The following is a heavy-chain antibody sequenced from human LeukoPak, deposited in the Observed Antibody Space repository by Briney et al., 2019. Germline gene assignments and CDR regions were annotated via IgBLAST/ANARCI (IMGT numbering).Heavy chain of an antibody. J-gene: IGHJ3*02. Sequence: PGGSLRLSCAASGFTFSTFAMIWVRQPPGKGLEWVSSIFPSGGEIHYADSVRGRFTISRDNSKSTLSLQMNSLRAEDTAVYYCASSGAVGATTADAFDIWGQGTMVTVSS. V-gene: IGHV3-23*01. CDR2: IFPSGGEI. D-gene: IGHD1-26*01. CDR1: GFTFSTFA. CDR3: ASSGAVGATTADAFDI.